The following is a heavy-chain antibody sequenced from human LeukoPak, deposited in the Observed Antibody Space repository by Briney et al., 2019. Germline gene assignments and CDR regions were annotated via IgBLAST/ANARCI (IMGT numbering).Heavy chain of an antibody. CDR2: ISGNGDST. CDR3: AAAKGWLRRQNHFYYYGLDV. V-gene: IGHV3-23*01. D-gene: IGHD5-12*01. CDR1: GFTFSRFA. J-gene: IGHJ6*02. Sequence: PGKSLRLSCAASGFTFSRFAMSWVRQAAGKGLEWVSDISGNGDSTNYADSVKGRFTISRDNSKNTLYLQMDSLRAEDTAIYYCAAAKGWLRRQNHFYYYGLDVWGPGTTVIVSS.